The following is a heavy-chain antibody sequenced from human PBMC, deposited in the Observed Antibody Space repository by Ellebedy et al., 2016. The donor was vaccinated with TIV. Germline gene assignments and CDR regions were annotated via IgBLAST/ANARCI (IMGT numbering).Heavy chain of an antibody. J-gene: IGHJ4*02. D-gene: IGHD5-12*01. Sequence: GESLKISCAASGFTFSSYAMSWVRQAPGKGLEWVSAISGSGGSTYYADSVKGRFTISRDNSKNTLYLQMNSLRAEDTAIYYCAKHGYSAYDFIDYWGQGTLVTVSS. CDR3: AKHGYSAYDFIDY. V-gene: IGHV3-23*01. CDR2: ISGSGGST. CDR1: GFTFSSYA.